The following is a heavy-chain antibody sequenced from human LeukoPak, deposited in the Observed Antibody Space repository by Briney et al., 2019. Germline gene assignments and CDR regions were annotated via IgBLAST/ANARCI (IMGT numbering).Heavy chain of an antibody. D-gene: IGHD3-22*01. V-gene: IGHV4-31*03. CDR1: GGSISSGSYY. Sequence: SETLSLTCTVSGGSISSGSYYWTWIRQAPGKGLEWIGYISNTGNTFYNLSLKSRVTISVDTSKNQFSLKLTSVTAADTAVYFCTRELYYYDNSGYYYSFFDSWGQGTLVTVSS. CDR3: TRELYYYDNSGYYYSFFDS. J-gene: IGHJ4*02. CDR2: ISNTGNT.